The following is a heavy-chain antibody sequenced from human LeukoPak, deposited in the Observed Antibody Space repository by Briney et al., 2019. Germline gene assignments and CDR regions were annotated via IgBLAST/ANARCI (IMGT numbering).Heavy chain of an antibody. D-gene: IGHD3-10*01. CDR1: GGSISSSSYY. Sequence: SETLSLTCTVSGGSISSSSYYWGWIRQPPGKGLEWIGSIYYSGGTYYNPSLKSRVTISVDTSKNQFSLKLSSVTAADTAVYYCARSELLWFGGVNSGFDYWGQGTLVTVSS. CDR2: IYYSGGT. CDR3: ARSELLWFGGVNSGFDY. J-gene: IGHJ4*02. V-gene: IGHV4-39*07.